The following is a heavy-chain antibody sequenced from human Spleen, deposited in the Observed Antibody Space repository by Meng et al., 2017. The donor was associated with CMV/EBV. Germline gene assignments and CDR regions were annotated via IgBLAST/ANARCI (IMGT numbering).Heavy chain of an antibody. D-gene: IGHD2-21*01. V-gene: IGHV1-8*01. CDR2: MNPNSGNT. Sequence: GGSLRLSCKASGYTFTNYDINWVRQATGQGLEWMGWMNPNSGNTGYAQKFQGRVTMTRNTSISTAYMELSSLRSEDTAVYYCARDAENCGGDCYNYNWFDPWGQGTLVTVSS. CDR1: GYTFTNYD. J-gene: IGHJ5*02. CDR3: ARDAENCGGDCYNYNWFDP.